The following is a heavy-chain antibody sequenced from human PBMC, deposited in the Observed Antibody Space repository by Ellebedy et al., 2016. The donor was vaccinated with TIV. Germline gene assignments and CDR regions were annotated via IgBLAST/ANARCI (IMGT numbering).Heavy chain of an antibody. CDR1: GFTFSSYA. D-gene: IGHD6-6*01. Sequence: LSLTXXASGFTFSSYAMSWVRQAPGKGLEWVSAISGSGGSTYYADSVKGRFTISRDNSKNTLYLQMNSLRAEDTAVYYCAKAVGAARLLNYMDVWGKGTTVTVSS. CDR2: ISGSGGST. CDR3: AKAVGAARLLNYMDV. J-gene: IGHJ6*03. V-gene: IGHV3-23*01.